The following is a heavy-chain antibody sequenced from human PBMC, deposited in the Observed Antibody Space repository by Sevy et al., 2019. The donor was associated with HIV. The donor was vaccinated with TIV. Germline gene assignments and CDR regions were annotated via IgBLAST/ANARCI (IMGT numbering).Heavy chain of an antibody. D-gene: IGHD2-2*01. CDR3: ARSPPVVVVPGAPSWFDP. CDR1: DGSFSGYY. Sequence: SETLSLTCAVHDGSFSGYYWNWIRQLPGKGLEWIGEINESGIIYYNPSLKSRVTISVDTSKKQFSLKLNSVTAADTAVYFCARSPPVVVVPGAPSWFDPWGHGTLVTVSS. CDR2: INESGII. V-gene: IGHV4-34*01. J-gene: IGHJ5*02.